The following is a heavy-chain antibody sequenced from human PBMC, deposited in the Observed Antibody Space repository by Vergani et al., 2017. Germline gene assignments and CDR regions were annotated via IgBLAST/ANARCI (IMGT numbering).Heavy chain of an antibody. Sequence: QVQLVESGGGVVQPGGSLRLSCAASGFTFSSYGMHWVRQAPGKGLEWVAFIRYDVSNKYYADSVKGRFTISRDNSKNTLYLQMNSLRAEDTAVYYCAKDFFGASAEWELPGYVGDWGQGTLVTVSS. J-gene: IGHJ4*02. D-gene: IGHD1-26*01. CDR2: IRYDVSNK. CDR3: AKDFFGASAEWELPGYVGD. CDR1: GFTFSSYG. V-gene: IGHV3-30*02.